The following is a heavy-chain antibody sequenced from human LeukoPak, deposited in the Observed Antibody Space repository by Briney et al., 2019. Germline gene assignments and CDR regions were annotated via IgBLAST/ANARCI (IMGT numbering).Heavy chain of an antibody. CDR2: MNSNSGNT. Sequence: ASVRVSCKASGYTFTSYDINWVRQAPGQGLEWMGWMNSNSGNTGYAQKFQGRVTITRNTSISTAYMELSSLRSEDTAVYYCARGRRSGYDYRDAFDIWGQGTMVTVSS. V-gene: IGHV1-8*03. CDR1: GYTFTSYD. J-gene: IGHJ3*02. CDR3: ARGRRSGYDYRDAFDI. D-gene: IGHD5-12*01.